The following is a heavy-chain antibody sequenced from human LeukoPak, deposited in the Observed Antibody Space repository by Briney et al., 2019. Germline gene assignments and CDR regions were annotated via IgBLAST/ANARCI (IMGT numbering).Heavy chain of an antibody. Sequence: ASVKVSCKASGYTFTSYTMHWVRQAPGQRLEWMGWINAGNGNTKYSQKFQGRVTITRDTSANTAYMELSSLRSDDTAMYYCARENANKKGDFWGQGTMVTVSS. V-gene: IGHV1-3*01. J-gene: IGHJ3*01. CDR2: INAGNGNT. CDR3: ARENANKKGDF. D-gene: IGHD2-2*01. CDR1: GYTFTSYT.